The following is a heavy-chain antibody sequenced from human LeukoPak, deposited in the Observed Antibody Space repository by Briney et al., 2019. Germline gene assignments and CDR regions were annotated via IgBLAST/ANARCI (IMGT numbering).Heavy chain of an antibody. V-gene: IGHV5-51*01. CDR2: ISPADSDT. CDR1: GYTFTTYW. CDR3: ARDYSSGYYDY. Sequence: GESLQISCAGSGYTFTTYWIGWVRQMPGKGLEWMGIISPADSDTRYSPSFQGQVTMSADKSISTAYLQWNSLKASDTAMYYCARDYSSGYYDYWGQGTLVTVSS. D-gene: IGHD6-19*01. J-gene: IGHJ4*02.